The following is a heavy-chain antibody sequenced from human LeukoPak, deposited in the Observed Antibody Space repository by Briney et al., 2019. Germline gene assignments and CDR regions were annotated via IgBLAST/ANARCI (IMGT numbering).Heavy chain of an antibody. D-gene: IGHD1-26*01. V-gene: IGHV5-51*01. CDR2: IYPGDSDT. CDR1: GYSFTTYW. Sequence: GESLKISCKASGYSFTTYWIGWVRQMPGKGLEWMGIIYPGDSDTRYSPSFQGQVTISADKSITTAYLQWSSLKASDTAMYYCATGGLVGSTKNYFDYWGQGNIVTVSS. J-gene: IGHJ4*02. CDR3: ATGGLVGSTKNYFDY.